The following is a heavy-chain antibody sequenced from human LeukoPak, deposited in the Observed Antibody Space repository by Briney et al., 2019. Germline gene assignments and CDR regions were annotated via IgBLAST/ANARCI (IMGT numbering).Heavy chain of an antibody. J-gene: IGHJ4*02. CDR1: GGSISSYY. V-gene: IGHV4-59*01. CDR2: IYYNGST. Sequence: NTSETPSLTCTVSGGSISSYYWSWIRQPPGKGLEWIGYIYYNGSTNYNPSLKSRVTISVDTSKNQFSLKLSSVTAADTAVYYCARGLYDFRNDYWGQGTLVTVSS. D-gene: IGHD3-3*01. CDR3: ARGLYDFRNDY.